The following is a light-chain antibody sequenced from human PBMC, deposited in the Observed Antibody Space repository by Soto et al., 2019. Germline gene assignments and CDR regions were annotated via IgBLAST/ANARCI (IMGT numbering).Light chain of an antibody. Sequence: DIVLTQSPATLSLSPGERATLSCGASQSLSSGYLAWYQLKPGLAPRLLIYDASSRANGIPDRFRGSGYGTDFTLTISRLEAEDFAVYYCQQYGTSPWTFGKGTKVDI. J-gene: IGKJ1*01. CDR3: QQYGTSPWT. CDR1: QSLSSGY. CDR2: DAS. V-gene: IGKV3D-20*01.